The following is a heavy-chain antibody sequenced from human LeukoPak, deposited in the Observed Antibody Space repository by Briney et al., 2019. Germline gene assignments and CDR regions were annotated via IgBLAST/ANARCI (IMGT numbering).Heavy chain of an antibody. J-gene: IGHJ4*02. CDR1: GGSFSGYY. V-gene: IGHV4-34*01. Sequence: SETLSLTCTVYGGSFSGYYWSWIRQPPGKGLEWIGEINHSGSTNYNPSLKSRVTISVDTSKNQFSLKLSSVTAADTAVYYCAIGYSGYDPFDYWGQGTLVTVSS. CDR2: INHSGST. D-gene: IGHD5-12*01. CDR3: AIGYSGYDPFDY.